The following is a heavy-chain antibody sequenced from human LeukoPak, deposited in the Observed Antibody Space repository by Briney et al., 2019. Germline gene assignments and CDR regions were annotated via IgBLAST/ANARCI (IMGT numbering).Heavy chain of an antibody. J-gene: IGHJ4*02. CDR1: GYKFTTYW. CDR2: IYPGDSDT. D-gene: IGHD3-10*01. V-gene: IGHV5-51*01. CDR3: TRLDGSGTYSRGPDY. Sequence: GESLKISCKGSGYKFTTYWIGWVRQMPGKGLERMGLIYPGDSDTRYSPSFQGQVTISADKSISTAYLQWSSLKASDTAMYYCTRLDGSGTYSRGPDYWGQGTLVTVSS.